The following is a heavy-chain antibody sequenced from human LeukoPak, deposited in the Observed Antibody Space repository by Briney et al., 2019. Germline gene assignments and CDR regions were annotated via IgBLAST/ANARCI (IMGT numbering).Heavy chain of an antibody. CDR1: GFTFSSYG. CDR3: ANLIVGATQQRFDY. D-gene: IGHD1-26*01. CDR2: ISYDVSNK. J-gene: IGHJ4*02. Sequence: GGSLRLSCAASGFTFSSYGMHWVRQAPGKGLEWVAVISYDVSNKYYADSVKGRFTISRDNSKNTLYLQMNSLRAEDTAVYYCANLIVGATQQRFDYWGQGTLVTVSS. V-gene: IGHV3-30*18.